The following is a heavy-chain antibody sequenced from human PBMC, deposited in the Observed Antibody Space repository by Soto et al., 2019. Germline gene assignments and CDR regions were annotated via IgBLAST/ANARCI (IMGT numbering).Heavy chain of an antibody. CDR3: ASLITAAALY. Sequence: GESLRISCKACGYSFPSYWIDWVRQMPGKGLEWMGIIYPGDSDTRYSPSFQGQVTISADKSITTAYLQWSSLKASDTAMYYCASLITAAALYWGQGTLVTVSS. CDR1: GYSFPSYW. V-gene: IGHV5-51*01. D-gene: IGHD6-13*01. J-gene: IGHJ4*02. CDR2: IYPGDSDT.